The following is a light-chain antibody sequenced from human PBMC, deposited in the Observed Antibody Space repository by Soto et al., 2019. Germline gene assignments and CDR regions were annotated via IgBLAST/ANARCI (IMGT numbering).Light chain of an antibody. Sequence: DLQVTQSPASLSASVGDRVTITCRTSQGINTYLNWYQQKSGDAPKLLIAASDLESGVPSRFSGSGSGTEFTLSISSLRPEDFATYYCQQAYITPYTFGQGTKVEI. CDR3: QQAYITPYT. CDR2: AAS. V-gene: IGKV1-39*01. CDR1: QGINTY. J-gene: IGKJ2*01.